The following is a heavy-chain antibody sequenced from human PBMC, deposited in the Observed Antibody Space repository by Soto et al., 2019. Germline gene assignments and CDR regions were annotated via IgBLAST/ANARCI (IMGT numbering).Heavy chain of an antibody. J-gene: IGHJ6*02. V-gene: IGHV3-7*01. Sequence: EVQLVESGGGLVQPGGSLRLSCAASGFTFSSYWMSWVRQAPGKGLEWVANIKQDGSEKYYVDSVKGRFTISRDNAKNSLYLQMNSLRAEDMAVYYCAREMGTYYYYGMDVWGQGTTVTVSS. CDR2: IKQDGSEK. D-gene: IGHD7-27*01. CDR1: GFTFSSYW. CDR3: AREMGTYYYYGMDV.